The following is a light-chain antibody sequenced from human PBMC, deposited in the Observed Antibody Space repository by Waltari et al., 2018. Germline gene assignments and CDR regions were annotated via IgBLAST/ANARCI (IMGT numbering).Light chain of an antibody. CDR3: LVWHSTTDHHGV. CDR2: YDS. J-gene: IGLJ2*01. Sequence: SYVVTQSPSVSVAPGVTARITCGGDTIGSKSVHWYQQRPGQAPVLVISYDSDRPSGIPERFSGSNSGNTATLTISWVEADDEADYYCLVWHSTTDHHGVFGGGTKLTVL. CDR1: TIGSKS. V-gene: IGLV3-21*04.